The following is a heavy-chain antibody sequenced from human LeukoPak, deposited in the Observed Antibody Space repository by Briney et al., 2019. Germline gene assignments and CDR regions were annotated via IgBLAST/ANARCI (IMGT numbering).Heavy chain of an antibody. Sequence: GGPLRLSCAASGFTFSSHWMSWVRQAPGKGLEWVANIKQDGSEKYYVDSVKGRFTISRDNAKNSLYLQMNSLRAEDTAVYYCASDRDYYDSSGYLFDYWGQGTLVSVSS. CDR1: GFTFSSHW. CDR3: ASDRDYYDSSGYLFDY. D-gene: IGHD3-22*01. CDR2: IKQDGSEK. J-gene: IGHJ4*02. V-gene: IGHV3-7*01.